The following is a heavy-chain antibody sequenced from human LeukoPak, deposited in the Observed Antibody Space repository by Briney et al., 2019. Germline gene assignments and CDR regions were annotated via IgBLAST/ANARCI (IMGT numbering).Heavy chain of an antibody. Sequence: PSETLSLTCTVSGGSISSYSWSWIRQPPGKGLEWIGYIYHSGSTYYNPSLKSRVTISVDRSKNQFSLKLSSVTAADTAVYYCARENSSSLDYWGQGTLVTVSS. V-gene: IGHV4-30-2*01. J-gene: IGHJ4*02. CDR3: ARENSSSLDY. D-gene: IGHD6-13*01. CDR1: GGSISSYS. CDR2: IYHSGST.